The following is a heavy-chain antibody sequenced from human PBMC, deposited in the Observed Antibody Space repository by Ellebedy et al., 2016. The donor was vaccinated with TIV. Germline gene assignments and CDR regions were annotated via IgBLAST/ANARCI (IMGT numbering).Heavy chain of an antibody. Sequence: SETLSLTCTVSGVSISTYYWSWIRQPPGKGLEWIGYVSYSGTTNYNPSLKSRVTISVDTSNNRFSLKLNSVTAADTAVYYCARTFTERLGGLTTHRVLDFWGQGILVTVSS. J-gene: IGHJ4*02. CDR1: GVSISTYY. V-gene: IGHV4-59*01. D-gene: IGHD4-11*01. CDR2: VSYSGTT. CDR3: ARTFTERLGGLTTHRVLDF.